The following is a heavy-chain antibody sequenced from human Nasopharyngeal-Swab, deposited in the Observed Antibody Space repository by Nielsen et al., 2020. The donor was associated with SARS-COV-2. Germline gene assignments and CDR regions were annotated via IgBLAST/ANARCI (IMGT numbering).Heavy chain of an antibody. CDR2: IGDKDHNYAT. Sequence: GGSLRPSCAASGFIFSASAIHWVRQASGKGLEWVGRIGDKDHNYATTYGASVQGRFTISRDDSKNTAFLQMSSLRAEDTAIYYCAKDLGVESPLWFDYWGQGTLLTVSS. CDR1: GFIFSASA. CDR3: AKDLGVESPLWFDY. V-gene: IGHV3-73*01. D-gene: IGHD4-23*01. J-gene: IGHJ4*02.